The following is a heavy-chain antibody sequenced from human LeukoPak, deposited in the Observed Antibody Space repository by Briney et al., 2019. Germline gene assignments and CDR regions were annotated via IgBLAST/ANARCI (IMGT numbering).Heavy chain of an antibody. J-gene: IGHJ4*02. CDR3: ARYRYSGSGPGDFDY. Sequence: SVKLSCKASGGTFSSYAISWLRQAPGQGLEWMGGIIPIFGTANYAQKFQGRVTITTDESTSTAYMELSSLRSEDTAVYYCARYRYSGSGPGDFDYWGQGTLVTVPS. D-gene: IGHD6-19*01. V-gene: IGHV1-69*05. CDR2: IIPIFGTA. CDR1: GGTFSSYA.